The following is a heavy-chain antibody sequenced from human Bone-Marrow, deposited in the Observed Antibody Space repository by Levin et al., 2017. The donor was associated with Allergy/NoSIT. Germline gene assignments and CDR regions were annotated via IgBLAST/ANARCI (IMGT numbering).Heavy chain of an antibody. V-gene: IGHV1-2*02. CDR3: ARGLDTAMVKVDY. J-gene: IGHJ4*02. Sequence: ASVKVSCKASGDTFIGYYIHWVRQAPGQGLEWMGWFNPNSGGTQYAQNFQGRVTMTWDASVSTAYMELSRLRLDDTAVFYCARGLDTAMVKVDYWGQGTLVSVSS. D-gene: IGHD5-18*01. CDR1: GDTFIGYY. CDR2: FNPNSGGT.